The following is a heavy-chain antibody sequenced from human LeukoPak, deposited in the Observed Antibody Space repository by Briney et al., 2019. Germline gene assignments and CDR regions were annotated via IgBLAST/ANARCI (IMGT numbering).Heavy chain of an antibody. CDR3: ARDPGATTVTTSDY. J-gene: IGHJ4*02. CDR2: INPNSGGT. V-gene: IGHV1-2*02. Sequence: ASVKVSFKASGYTFTGYYMHWVRQAPGQGLEWMGWINPNSGGTNYAQKFQGRVTMTRDTSISTAYMELSRLRSDDTAVYYCARDPGATTVTTSDYWGQGTLVTVSS. D-gene: IGHD4-11*01. CDR1: GYTFTGYY.